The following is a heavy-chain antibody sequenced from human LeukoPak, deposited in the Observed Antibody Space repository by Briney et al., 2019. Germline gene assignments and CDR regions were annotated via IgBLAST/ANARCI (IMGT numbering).Heavy chain of an antibody. CDR1: GFTFSSYW. J-gene: IGHJ4*02. Sequence: GGSLRLSCAASGFTFSSYWMHWVRQAPGKGLVWVSRLNTDGSSTDYADSVKGRFTISRDNAKNALYLQMNSLRAEDTAVYYCAGWDRSGYYSFDYWGQGTLVTVSS. CDR2: LNTDGSST. V-gene: IGHV3-74*01. D-gene: IGHD3-22*01. CDR3: AGWDRSGYYSFDY.